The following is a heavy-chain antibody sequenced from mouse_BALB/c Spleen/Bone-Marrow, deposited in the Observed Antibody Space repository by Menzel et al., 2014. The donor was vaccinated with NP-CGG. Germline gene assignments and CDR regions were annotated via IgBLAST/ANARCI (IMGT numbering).Heavy chain of an antibody. J-gene: IGHJ3*01. V-gene: IGHV5-12*02. CDR2: ISNGGGST. Sequence: DVKLVESGGGLVQPGGSLKLSCATSGFTFSDYYVYWVRQTPEKRLEWVAYISNGGGSTYYPDTVKGRFTISRDNAKNTLYLQMSRLKSEDTAMYYCARQGIYYGYDPFAYWGQGTLVTVS. D-gene: IGHD2-2*01. CDR3: ARQGIYYGYDPFAY. CDR1: GFTFSDYY.